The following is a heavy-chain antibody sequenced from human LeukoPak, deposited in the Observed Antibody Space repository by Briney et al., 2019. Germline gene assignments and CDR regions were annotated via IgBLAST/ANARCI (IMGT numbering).Heavy chain of an antibody. V-gene: IGHV1-46*01. Sequence: ASVTLSCKASGYTFTTYYMHWVRQAPGQGLEWMGIIDPSGGSASYAQKFQGRVTMTRDTSTSTVYMELSSLRSDDTAVYYCARLSRQTFDIWGPGTLVSVSS. CDR3: ARLSRQTFDI. J-gene: IGHJ3*02. CDR2: IDPSGGSA. CDR1: GYTFTTYY.